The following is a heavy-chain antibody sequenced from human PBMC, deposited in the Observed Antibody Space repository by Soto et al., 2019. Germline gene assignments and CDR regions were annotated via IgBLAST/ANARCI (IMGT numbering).Heavy chain of an antibody. D-gene: IGHD1-1*01. CDR2: MSYSGST. V-gene: IGHV4-59*08. CDR3: ARAFSFDGYTYYFDY. J-gene: IGHJ4*02. Sequence: SETLSLTCTVSGASISGYHWGWIRQPPGKGLEWIGYMSYSGSTNYSPSLKSRVTMSVDTSKNQFSLKLNSVTAADTAMYYCARAFSFDGYTYYFDYWGQRPLVTVSS. CDR1: GASISGYH.